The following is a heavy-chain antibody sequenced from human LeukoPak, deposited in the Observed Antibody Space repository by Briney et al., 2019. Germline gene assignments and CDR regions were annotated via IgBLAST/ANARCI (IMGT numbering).Heavy chain of an antibody. D-gene: IGHD1-1*01. CDR2: ISKNGRNT. V-gene: IGHV3-64D*06. CDR1: GFTFTSYV. Sequence: GGSLRLSCSASGFTFTSYVMHWVRQAPGEGLQYVSGISKNGRNTYYAGSVKGRFTISRDSSKNTVYLQMNSLTAEDTAVYYCGREGLERRTNFDYWGQGTLV. J-gene: IGHJ4*02. CDR3: GREGLERRTNFDY.